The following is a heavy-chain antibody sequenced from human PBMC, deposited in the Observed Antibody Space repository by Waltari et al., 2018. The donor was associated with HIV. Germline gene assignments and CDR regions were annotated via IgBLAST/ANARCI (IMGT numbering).Heavy chain of an antibody. CDR1: GYTFTSYG. D-gene: IGHD2-2*01. CDR2: VSAYNGNT. J-gene: IGHJ4*02. CDR3: ARINCTSVSCYASLDY. V-gene: IGHV1-18*01. Sequence: QVQLVQSGAEVKKPGASVKVSCKASGYTFTSYGISWVRQAPGQGLGWMGLVSAYNGNTNYAQKLQGRVTKTTDTSTSTAYMELMILRSDDTAVYYCARINCTSVSCYASLDYWGQGTLVTVSS.